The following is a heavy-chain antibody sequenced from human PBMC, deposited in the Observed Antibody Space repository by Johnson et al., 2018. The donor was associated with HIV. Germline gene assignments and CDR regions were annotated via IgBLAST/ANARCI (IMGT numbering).Heavy chain of an antibody. J-gene: IGHJ3*02. Sequence: QVQLVESGGGVVQPGRSLRVSCVASGFTLSSYAMHWVRQAPGKGLEWVAVVSYDGSNKYYADSVKGRFTISRDNSKNKLYLQMNSLRADDTAVYYCARVASIALRPDAFDIWGQGTMVTVSS. CDR2: VSYDGSNK. V-gene: IGHV3-30*04. CDR3: ARVASIALRPDAFDI. CDR1: GFTLSSYA. D-gene: IGHD6-6*01.